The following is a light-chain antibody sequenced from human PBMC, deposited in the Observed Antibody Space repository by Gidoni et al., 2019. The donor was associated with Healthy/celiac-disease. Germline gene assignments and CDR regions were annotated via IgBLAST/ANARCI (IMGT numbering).Light chain of an antibody. CDR2: AAS. CDR1: QDISNY. J-gene: IGKJ2*01. V-gene: IGKV1-33*01. Sequence: DIQMTQSPSSLSASVGDRVTITCHASQDISNYLNWYQQKPEKAPQLLIYAASNLETGVPPRCSGSGSRTDITFTISSLQPEDIATYYWQQYDNLPYTFGQGTKLEIK. CDR3: QQYDNLPYT.